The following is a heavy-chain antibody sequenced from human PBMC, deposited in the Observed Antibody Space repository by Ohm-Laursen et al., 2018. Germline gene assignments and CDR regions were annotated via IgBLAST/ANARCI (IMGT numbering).Heavy chain of an antibody. V-gene: IGHV4-34*01. CDR2: VNHGGSA. D-gene: IGHD3-10*01. Sequence: GTLSLTCAVSGGSLSFFYWSWVRQPPGQGLEWIGEVNHGGSASYKLSFKSRVTISVDTSKNQFSLKLSSVTAADTAVYYCARDYGSGSYPHYYGMDVWGQGTTVTVSS. CDR3: ARDYGSGSYPHYYGMDV. CDR1: GGSLSFFY. J-gene: IGHJ6*02.